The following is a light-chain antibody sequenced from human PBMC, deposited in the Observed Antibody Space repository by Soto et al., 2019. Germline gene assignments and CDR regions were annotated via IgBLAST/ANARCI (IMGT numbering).Light chain of an antibody. CDR1: NSVVCRYNS. Sequence: QSALTLPGSMSETPGQSVTISCTDNNSVVCRYNSVSWYQQLPGKAPQLIISSVRQRPSGDPNRFSGSKSVNTASLTISGLQTDGAAAYFCFSNTANANRVSGGGTKVTV. V-gene: IGLV2-11*01. J-gene: IGLJ3*02. CDR2: SVR. CDR3: FSNTANANRV.